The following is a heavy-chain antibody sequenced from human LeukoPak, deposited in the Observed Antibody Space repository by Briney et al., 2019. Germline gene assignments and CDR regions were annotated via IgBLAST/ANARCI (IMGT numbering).Heavy chain of an antibody. CDR1: GFTFSSYG. CDR2: IWYDGSNK. Sequence: GGSLRLSCAASGFTFSSYGMHWVRQAPGKGLEWVAVIWYDGSNKYYADSVKGRFTISRDNSKNTLYLQMNSLRAEDTALYHCARDRSYYDSSGYFRPLDYWGQGTLVTVSS. V-gene: IGHV3-33*01. D-gene: IGHD3-22*01. J-gene: IGHJ4*02. CDR3: ARDRSYYDSSGYFRPLDY.